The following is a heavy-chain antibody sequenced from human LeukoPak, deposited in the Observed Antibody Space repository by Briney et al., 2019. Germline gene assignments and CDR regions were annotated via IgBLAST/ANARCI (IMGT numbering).Heavy chain of an antibody. D-gene: IGHD3-10*01. CDR2: IYYSGST. J-gene: IGHJ4*02. CDR1: GGSISSSSYY. Sequence: SETLSLTCTVSGGSISSSSYYWGWIRQPPGKGLEWIGSIYYSGSTYYNPSLKSRVTISVDTSKNQFSLKLSSVTAADTAVYYCARGRGVLLWFGELLTSSAFDYWGQGTLVTVSS. V-gene: IGHV4-39*01. CDR3: ARGRGVLLWFGELLTSSAFDY.